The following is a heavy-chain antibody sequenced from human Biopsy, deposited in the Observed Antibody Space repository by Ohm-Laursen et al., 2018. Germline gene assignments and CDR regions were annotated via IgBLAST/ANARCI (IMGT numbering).Heavy chain of an antibody. J-gene: IGHJ4*02. CDR3: ARGSNDFGGLYFPR. CDR1: GGSFTGHY. D-gene: IGHD4-23*01. Sequence: TLSLTCTVSGGSFTGHYWSWIRQPPGEGLEWIGHISYTGYTSYNASLKSRVTISVDTSRNHFSLRLSSLTAADTAVYHCARGSNDFGGLYFPRWGQGTLLTVSS. CDR2: ISYTGYT. V-gene: IGHV4-59*11.